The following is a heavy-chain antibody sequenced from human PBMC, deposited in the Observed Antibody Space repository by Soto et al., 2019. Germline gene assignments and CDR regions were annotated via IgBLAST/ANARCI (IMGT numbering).Heavy chain of an antibody. CDR1: GYTFTSYG. CDR3: AREVVVVVAAKTPHDAFDI. V-gene: IGHV1-18*01. D-gene: IGHD2-15*01. J-gene: IGHJ3*02. Sequence: ASVKVSCKASGYTFTSYGISWVRQAPGQGLEWMGWISAYNGNTNYAQKLQGRVTMTTDTSTSTAYMELRSLRSDDTAVYYCAREVVVVVAAKTPHDAFDIWGQGTMVTVSS. CDR2: ISAYNGNT.